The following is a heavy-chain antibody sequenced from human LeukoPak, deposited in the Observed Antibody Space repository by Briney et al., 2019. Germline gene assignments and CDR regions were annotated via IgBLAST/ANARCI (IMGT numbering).Heavy chain of an antibody. CDR3: ARGASGKGAFDI. Sequence: GESLRLSCAASGFTISGHWMHWVRQAPGKGLVWVSRVSSDGRTTNYADSVKGRFTISRDNAKNTHYLQTNSLRAEDTAVYYCARGASGKGAFDIWGQGTMVTVSS. D-gene: IGHD3-10*01. CDR2: VSSDGRTT. V-gene: IGHV3-74*01. CDR1: GFTISGHW. J-gene: IGHJ3*02.